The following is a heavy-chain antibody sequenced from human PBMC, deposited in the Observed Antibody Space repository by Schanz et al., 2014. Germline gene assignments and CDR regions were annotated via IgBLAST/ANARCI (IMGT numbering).Heavy chain of an antibody. D-gene: IGHD1-1*01. V-gene: IGHV3-23*04. Sequence: VQLVESGGGVVQPGRSLRLSCAASGFTFDKYAMHWVRQAPGKGLEWVSGITGASDHIDYAESVKGRFTISRDNSKNSLYLQMDSLRAEDAAVYFCAKKFPAYNPFDSWGQGTLVTVSS. CDR1: GFTFDKYA. CDR3: AKKFPAYNPFDS. J-gene: IGHJ4*02. CDR2: ITGASDHI.